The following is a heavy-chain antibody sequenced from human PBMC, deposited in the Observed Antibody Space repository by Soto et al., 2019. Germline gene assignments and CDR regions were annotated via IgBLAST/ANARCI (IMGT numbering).Heavy chain of an antibody. CDR3: AIRHGSGRSTYYYYGMDV. J-gene: IGHJ6*02. CDR2: ISAYNGNT. D-gene: IGHD3-10*01. CDR1: GYTFTSYG. Sequence: QVQLVQSGAEVKKPGASVKVSCKASGYTFTSYGISWVRQAPGQGLEWMGWISAYNGNTNYAQKLQGRVTMTTDTTTSTAYMELRSLRSDDTAVYYCAIRHGSGRSTYYYYGMDVWGQGTTVTVSS. V-gene: IGHV1-18*01.